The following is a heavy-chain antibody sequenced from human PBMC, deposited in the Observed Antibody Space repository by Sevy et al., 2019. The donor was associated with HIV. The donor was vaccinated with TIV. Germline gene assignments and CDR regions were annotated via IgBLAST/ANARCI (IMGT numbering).Heavy chain of an antibody. CDR2: ISSSGNTI. J-gene: IGHJ4*02. CDR1: GFTFSSFE. V-gene: IGHV3-48*03. CDR3: TRDLPPSATTVAHFDY. Sequence: GGSLRLSCAASGFTFSSFEMNWVRQAPGKGLEWVSYISSSGNTISYSDSVKGRFTISRDNAKNSLYLQMNSLRVEDTVIYYCTRDLPPSATTVAHFDYWGQGTLVTVSS. D-gene: IGHD4-17*01.